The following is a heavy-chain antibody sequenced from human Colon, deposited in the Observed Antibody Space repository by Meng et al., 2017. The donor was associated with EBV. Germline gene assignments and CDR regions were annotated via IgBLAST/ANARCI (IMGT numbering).Heavy chain of an antibody. CDR3: SRGGGSFRFQF. CDR2: MYFTGST. D-gene: IGHD2-15*01. V-gene: IGHV4-30-4*01. J-gene: IGHJ4*02. CDR1: RYFITSGCFY. Sequence: VQHMESTPRLVHLSHLSSLSFAVSRYFITSGCFYWSSNRRPPGNGLDLIRYMYFTGSTYHRPSLNSRPNISIDTSKNQFSRGLTSVAAADTAVYYCSRGGGSFRFQFWGLGTLVTVSS.